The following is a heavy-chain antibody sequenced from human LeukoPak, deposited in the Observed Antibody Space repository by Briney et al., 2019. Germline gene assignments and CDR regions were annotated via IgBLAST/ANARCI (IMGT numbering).Heavy chain of an antibody. Sequence: ASVKVSCKASGYTFTGYYMHWVRQAPGQGLEWMGWINPNSGGTNYAQKFQGRVTMTRDTSISTAYMELSRLRSDDTAVYYCARDKAQWLAYNWFDPWGQGTLVTVSS. D-gene: IGHD6-19*01. CDR2: INPNSGGT. CDR1: GYTFTGYY. V-gene: IGHV1-2*02. J-gene: IGHJ5*02. CDR3: ARDKAQWLAYNWFDP.